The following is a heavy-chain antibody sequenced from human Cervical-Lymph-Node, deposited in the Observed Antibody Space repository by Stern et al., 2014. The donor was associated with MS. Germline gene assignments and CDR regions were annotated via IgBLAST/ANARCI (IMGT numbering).Heavy chain of an antibody. CDR1: GYRFATYW. D-gene: IGHD6-13*01. CDR2: VYPADSDP. CDR3: ARGRAAAGTDFDF. J-gene: IGHJ4*02. Sequence: EVQLVQSGAEVKKPGESLKISCQGSGYRFATYWIGCVRQMPGRGLEWMGMVYPADSDPRYSPSFEGQVAIAVDKSISTTYLQWNTLKASDTALYYCARGRAAAGTDFDFWGQGTLVTVTS. V-gene: IGHV5-51*03.